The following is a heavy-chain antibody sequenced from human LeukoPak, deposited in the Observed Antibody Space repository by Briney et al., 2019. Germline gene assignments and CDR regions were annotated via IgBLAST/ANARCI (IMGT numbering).Heavy chain of an antibody. V-gene: IGHV1-69*01. J-gene: IGHJ4*02. CDR2: IISIFGTA. Sequence: SVKVSCKASGGTFSSYAISWVRQAPGQGLEWMGGIISIFGTANYAQKFQGRVTITADESTSTAYMELSSLRSEDTAVYYCAVVVVTAIGSYYFDYWGQGTLVTVSS. CDR3: AVVVVTAIGSYYFDY. D-gene: IGHD2-21*02. CDR1: GGTFSSYA.